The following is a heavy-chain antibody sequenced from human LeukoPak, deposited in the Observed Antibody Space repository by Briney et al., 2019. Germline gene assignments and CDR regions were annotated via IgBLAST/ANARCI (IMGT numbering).Heavy chain of an antibody. Sequence: PGGSLRLSCAASGFTFSSYAMHWVRQAPGKGLEYVSAISSNGGSTYYANSVKGRFTISRDNSKNTLYLQMGSLRADDMAVYYCARAVTFGGVIVRYFDYWGQGTLVTVSS. CDR1: GFTFSSYA. V-gene: IGHV3-64*01. CDR3: ARAVTFGGVIVRYFDY. D-gene: IGHD3-16*02. J-gene: IGHJ4*02. CDR2: ISSNGGST.